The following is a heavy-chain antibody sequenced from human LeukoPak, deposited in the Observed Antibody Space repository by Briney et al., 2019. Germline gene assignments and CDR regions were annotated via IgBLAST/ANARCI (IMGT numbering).Heavy chain of an antibody. CDR2: IYYIVST. CDR3: ARDTMIRGRYYYGMDV. CDR1: GGPISSYY. V-gene: IGHV4-59*01. J-gene: IGHJ6*02. Sequence: PSETLSLTCTLSGGPISSYYWRWIRQPPGKGLEWIGYIYYIVSTNYNPSLKSRVTISVDTSKNQFSLKLSSVIAADTDVYYCARDTMIRGRYYYGMDVWGQGTTVTVP. D-gene: IGHD3-10*01.